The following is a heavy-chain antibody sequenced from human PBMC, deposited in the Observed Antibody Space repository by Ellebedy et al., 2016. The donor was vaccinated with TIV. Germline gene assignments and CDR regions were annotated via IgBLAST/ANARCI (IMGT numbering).Heavy chain of an antibody. V-gene: IGHV3-23*01. CDR1: GFTFSSYS. D-gene: IGHD6-13*01. CDR3: AKTYRTAAGSTFDY. Sequence: GESLKISCAASGFTFSSYSMSWVRQAPGKGLEWVSAISGSGGSTYYADSVKGRFTISRDNSKNTLYLQMNSLRAEDTALYYCAKTYRTAAGSTFDYWGQGTLVTVSS. CDR2: ISGSGGST. J-gene: IGHJ4*02.